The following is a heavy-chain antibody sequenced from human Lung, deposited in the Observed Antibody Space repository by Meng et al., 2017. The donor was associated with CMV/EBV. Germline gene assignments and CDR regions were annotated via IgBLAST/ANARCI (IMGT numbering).Heavy chain of an antibody. J-gene: IGHJ6*02. CDR2: ISSSGSTI. D-gene: IGHD3-3*01. CDR1: FTFSDYY. CDR3: ARGDFWSGYYPTGGMDV. V-gene: IGHV3-11*01. Sequence: FTFSDYYMSWIRQAPGEGLEWVSYISSSGSTIYYADSVKGRFTISRDNAKNSLYLQMNSLRAEDTAVYYCARGDFWSGYYPTGGMDVWGQGTTVTVSS.